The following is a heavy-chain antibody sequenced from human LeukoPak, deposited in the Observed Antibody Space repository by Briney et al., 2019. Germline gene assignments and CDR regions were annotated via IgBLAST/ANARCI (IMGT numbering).Heavy chain of an antibody. CDR1: GTYW. Sequence: GGSLRLSCAASGTYWMHWVRQAPGKGLVWVSHIDSDGSWTGYADSVKGRFTISKDNAKNTVSLQMNNLRAEDTAVYYCVTFYETYWGRGTLVTVSS. CDR2: IDSDGSWT. D-gene: IGHD2/OR15-2a*01. CDR3: VTFYETY. V-gene: IGHV3-74*01. J-gene: IGHJ4*02.